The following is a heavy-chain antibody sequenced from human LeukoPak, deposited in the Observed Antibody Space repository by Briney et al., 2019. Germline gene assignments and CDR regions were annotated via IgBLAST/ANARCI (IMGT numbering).Heavy chain of an antibody. V-gene: IGHV4-59*01. Sequence: TSETLSLTCTVSGGSISSYYWSWIRQPPGKGLEWIGYIYYSGSTNYNPSLKSRVTISVDTSKNQFSLKLSSVTAADTAVYYCASGSDSSSAGGFDPWGQGTLVTVSS. J-gene: IGHJ5*02. CDR3: ASGSDSSSAGGFDP. CDR1: GGSISSYY. CDR2: IYYSGST. D-gene: IGHD6-6*01.